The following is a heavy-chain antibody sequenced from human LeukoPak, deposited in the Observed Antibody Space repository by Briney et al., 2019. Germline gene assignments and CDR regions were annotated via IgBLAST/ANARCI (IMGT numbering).Heavy chain of an antibody. J-gene: IGHJ4*02. CDR3: ASSAGTVDFDY. Sequence: SETLSLTCAVYGGSFSGYYWSWIRQPPGKGLEWIGEINHSGSTNYNPSLKSRVTISVDTSKNQFPLKLSSVTAADTAVYYCASSAGTVDFDYWGQGTLVTISS. CDR2: INHSGST. D-gene: IGHD6-19*01. CDR1: GGSFSGYY. V-gene: IGHV4-34*01.